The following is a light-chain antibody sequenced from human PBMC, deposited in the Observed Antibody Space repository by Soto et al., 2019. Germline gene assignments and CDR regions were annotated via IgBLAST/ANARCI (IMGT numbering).Light chain of an antibody. J-gene: IGLJ3*02. CDR2: EDN. CDR3: QSYDSNNWV. CDR1: SGSIASNY. V-gene: IGLV6-57*02. Sequence: NFMLTQPHSVSESPGKTVTISCTGSSGSIASNYVQWYQQRPGSAPTTVIYEDNRRPSGVPDRFSGSIDNSSNSASLTISRLKTEDEADYYCQSYDSNNWVFGGGTKLTVL.